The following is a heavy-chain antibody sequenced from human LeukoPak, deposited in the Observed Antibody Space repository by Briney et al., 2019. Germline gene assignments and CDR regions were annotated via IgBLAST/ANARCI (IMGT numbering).Heavy chain of an antibody. J-gene: IGHJ4*02. CDR2: ISSSSSYI. Sequence: GGSLRLSCAASGFTFSSYSMNWVRQAPGKGLEWVSSISSSSSYIYYADPVKGRFTISRDNAKNSLYLQMNSLRAEDTAVYYCARRSSSYGTPPYDYWGQGTLVTVSS. CDR3: ARRSSSYGTPPYDY. CDR1: GFTFSSYS. D-gene: IGHD5-18*01. V-gene: IGHV3-21*01.